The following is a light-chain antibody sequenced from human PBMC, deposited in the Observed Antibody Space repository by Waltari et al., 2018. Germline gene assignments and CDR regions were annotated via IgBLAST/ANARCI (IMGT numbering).Light chain of an antibody. Sequence: DIQMTQSPSSLSASVGDRVTITCRASQSMSSNLNWYQQKPGKAPKLLIYAASSLQSGVPSRCSGSGSGTDVTLTISSLQPEDFATYYCQQSYSTPRTFGQGTKVEIK. CDR2: AAS. V-gene: IGKV1-39*01. CDR1: QSMSSN. CDR3: QQSYSTPRT. J-gene: IGKJ1*01.